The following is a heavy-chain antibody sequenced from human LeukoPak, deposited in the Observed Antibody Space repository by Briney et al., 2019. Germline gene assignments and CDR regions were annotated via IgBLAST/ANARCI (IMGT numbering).Heavy chain of an antibody. CDR1: GYTFTTYG. Sequence: ASVKVSCKASGYTFTTYGISWVRQAPGQGLEWMGWITTYSGNTYYAQKLQGRVTITADKSTSTAYMELSSLRSEDTAVYYCARDWSRPDPMRYCSGGSCYFDYWGQGTLVTVSS. V-gene: IGHV1-18*01. D-gene: IGHD2-15*01. CDR2: ITTYSGNT. CDR3: ARDWSRPDPMRYCSGGSCYFDY. J-gene: IGHJ4*02.